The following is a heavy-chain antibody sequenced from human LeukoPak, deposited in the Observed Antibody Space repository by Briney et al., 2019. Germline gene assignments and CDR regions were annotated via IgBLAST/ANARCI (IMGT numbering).Heavy chain of an antibody. Sequence: PSETLSLTCSVSGYSISSGFYWAWIRPPPGKGLEWIGSFHHSGSTNYNPSLKSRVTISVDKSKNQFSLKLSSVTAADTAVYYCARARVAYCGGDCYSGWFDPWGQGTLVTVSS. J-gene: IGHJ5*02. CDR2: FHHSGST. CDR3: ARARVAYCGGDCYSGWFDP. D-gene: IGHD2-21*02. V-gene: IGHV4-38-2*02. CDR1: GYSISSGFY.